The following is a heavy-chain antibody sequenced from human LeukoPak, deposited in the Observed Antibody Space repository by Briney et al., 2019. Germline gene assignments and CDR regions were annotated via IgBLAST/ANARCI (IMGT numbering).Heavy chain of an antibody. CDR1: GYTLTGLS. CDR3: ATDLEGSGSSGRYYYYGMDV. CDR2: FDPEDCET. D-gene: IGHD3-10*01. Sequence: ASVKVFCKVSGYTLTGLSMHWVRQAPGKGLEWMGGFDPEDCETIYAQKFQGRVTMTEDTSTDTAYMELSSLRSEDTAVYYCATDLEGSGSSGRYYYYGMDVWGKGTTVTVSS. V-gene: IGHV1-24*01. J-gene: IGHJ6*04.